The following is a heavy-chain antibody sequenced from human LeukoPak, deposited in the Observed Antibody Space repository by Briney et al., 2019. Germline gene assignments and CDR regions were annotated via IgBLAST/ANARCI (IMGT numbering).Heavy chain of an antibody. J-gene: IGHJ5*02. CDR1: GGSISSGGYY. V-gene: IGHV4-31*03. CDR3: AKVLRGTGNWFDP. CDR2: IYYGGST. D-gene: IGHD3-16*01. Sequence: PSQTLSLTCTVSGGSISSGGYYWSWNRQYPGKGLVWIGSIYYGGSTYYNPSLKSRLTISVDTSNNQFSLNLSSVTAADTAVYYCAKVLRGTGNWFDPWGQGTPVTVSS.